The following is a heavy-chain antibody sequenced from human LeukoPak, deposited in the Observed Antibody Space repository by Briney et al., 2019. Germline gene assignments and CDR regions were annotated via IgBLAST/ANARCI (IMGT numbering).Heavy chain of an antibody. Sequence: PGGSLRLSCAASGFNFDDYAMDWVRQAPGRGLEWVSLISGDGGITYYADFVKGRFTISRDNSKNSLYLQMNSLRTEDTALYYCAKPQHYGRGDFDYWGQGTLVTVSS. D-gene: IGHD3-10*01. J-gene: IGHJ4*02. CDR1: GFNFDDYA. CDR3: AKPQHYGRGDFDY. V-gene: IGHV3-43*02. CDR2: ISGDGGIT.